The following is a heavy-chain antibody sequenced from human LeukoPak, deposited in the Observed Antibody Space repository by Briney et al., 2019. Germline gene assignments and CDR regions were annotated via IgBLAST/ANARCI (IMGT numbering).Heavy chain of an antibody. V-gene: IGHV4-59*12. CDR3: AREDYGFGAFDI. D-gene: IGHD4-17*01. J-gene: IGHJ3*02. CDR2: IYYSGST. Sequence: SETLPLTCTVSGASISGYYWSWIRQPPGKGLEWIGYIYYSGSTNYNPSLQSRVTISVDKSKNQFSLKLSSVTAADTAVYYCAREDYGFGAFDIWGQGTMVTVSS. CDR1: GASISGYY.